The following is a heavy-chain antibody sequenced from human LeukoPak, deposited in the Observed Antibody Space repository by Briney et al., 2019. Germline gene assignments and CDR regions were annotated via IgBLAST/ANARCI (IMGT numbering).Heavy chain of an antibody. D-gene: IGHD3-22*01. CDR3: ARAGYYYDSGDHPPGDY. J-gene: IGHJ4*02. Sequence: GGSLRLSCAASGFTFSNYAMSWVRQAPEKGLEWVANIKHDGSEKSYVDSVKGRFTISRDNAKNSLYLQMNSLRAEDTAMYYCARAGYYYDSGDHPPGDYWGRGTLVTVSS. CDR1: GFTFSNYA. V-gene: IGHV3-7*01. CDR2: IKHDGSEK.